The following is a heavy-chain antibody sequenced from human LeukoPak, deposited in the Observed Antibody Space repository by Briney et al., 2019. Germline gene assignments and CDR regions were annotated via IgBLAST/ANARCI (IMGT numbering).Heavy chain of an antibody. CDR1: GGSISGSSYY. CDR2: IYYSGSP. D-gene: IGHD6-19*01. Sequence: PSETLSLTCTVSGGSISGSSYYCGWVRQPPGKGLECIGSIYYSGSPYYNPSLKSRVTMSMDTSKNQFSLKLSSVTAADTAVHYCATCSTAVALDYWGQGTLVTVSS. V-gene: IGHV4-39*01. J-gene: IGHJ4*02. CDR3: ATCSTAVALDY.